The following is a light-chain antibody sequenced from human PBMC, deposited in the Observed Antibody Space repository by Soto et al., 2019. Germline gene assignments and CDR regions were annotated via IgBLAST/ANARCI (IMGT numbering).Light chain of an antibody. CDR2: AAS. V-gene: IGKV1-39*01. Sequence: DIQITQSPASLSSSVVDIVTITCRASQSISSYLNWYQQKPGKAPKLLIYAASSLQSGVPSRFSGSGSGTDFTLTISSLQPEDFATYYCQQSYSTPPTFGQGTRWIS. J-gene: IGKJ1*01. CDR1: QSISSY. CDR3: QQSYSTPPT.